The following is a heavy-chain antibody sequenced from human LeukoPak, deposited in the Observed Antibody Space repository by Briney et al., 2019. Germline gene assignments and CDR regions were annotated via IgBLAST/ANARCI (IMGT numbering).Heavy chain of an antibody. Sequence: ASVTVSCKASGYTFTGYYMHWVRQAPGQGLEWMGWINPNRGDTNYAQKFQGRVTMTRDTYISTAYMELSRLRSDDTDVYYCARGIGYYDFWGENWFDPWGQGTLVTVSS. CDR3: ARGIGYYDFWGENWFDP. V-gene: IGHV1-2*02. CDR2: INPNRGDT. D-gene: IGHD3-3*01. CDR1: GYTFTGYY. J-gene: IGHJ5*02.